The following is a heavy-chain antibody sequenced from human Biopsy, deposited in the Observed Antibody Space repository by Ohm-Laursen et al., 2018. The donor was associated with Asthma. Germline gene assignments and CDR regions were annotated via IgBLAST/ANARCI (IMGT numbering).Heavy chain of an antibody. D-gene: IGHD6-13*01. V-gene: IGHV4-39*01. CDR3: VRGSSSWHHGPFHYYYGLDV. J-gene: IGHJ6*02. Sequence: SQTLSLTCSLSSGSGGYMRSGNYYWGWIRQPPGKGLEWIGSIYYSGTTYYNPSLGSRVTVSADTSKNQLSLKLTSVTAADTAVYYCVRGSSSWHHGPFHYYYGLDVWGQGTTATVSS. CDR2: IYYSGTT. CDR1: SGSGGYMRSGNYY.